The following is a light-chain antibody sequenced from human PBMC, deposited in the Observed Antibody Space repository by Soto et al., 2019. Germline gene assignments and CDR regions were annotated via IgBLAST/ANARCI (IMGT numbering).Light chain of an antibody. CDR3: SSYGGRSNLV. Sequence: QSALTQPPSASGSPGPSVTISCTGTSSDVGAYKFVSWYQLHPGKAPKLMIYEVNVRPSGVPDRFSGSKSGNTASLTVSGLQVEDEADYYCSSYGGRSNLVFGGGTKLTVL. CDR2: EVN. CDR1: SSDVGAYKF. J-gene: IGLJ2*01. V-gene: IGLV2-8*01.